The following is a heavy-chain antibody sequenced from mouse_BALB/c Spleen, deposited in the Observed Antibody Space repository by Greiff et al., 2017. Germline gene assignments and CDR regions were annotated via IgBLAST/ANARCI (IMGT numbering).Heavy chain of an antibody. CDR2: ISSGSSTI. Sequence: DVQLVESGGGLVQPGGSRKLSCAASGFTFSSFGMHWVRQAPEKGLEWVAYISSGSSTIYYADTVKGRFTISRDNPKNTLFLQMTSLRSEDTAMYYCARSVYYYGSSYVWYFDVWGAGTTVTVSS. CDR1: GFTFSSFG. V-gene: IGHV5-17*02. D-gene: IGHD1-1*01. CDR3: ARSVYYYGSSYVWYFDV. J-gene: IGHJ1*01.